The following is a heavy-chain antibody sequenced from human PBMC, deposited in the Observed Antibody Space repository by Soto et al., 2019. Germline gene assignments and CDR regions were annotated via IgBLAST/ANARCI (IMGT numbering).Heavy chain of an antibody. D-gene: IGHD3-16*01. CDR3: AGEVGRGSGSYYLDY. J-gene: IGHJ4*02. V-gene: IGHV3-74*03. Sequence: EVQLVESGGGLVQPGVSLSLSCAASGFTFSMYWMHWVRQAPGKGLLWVSRINGDGTDTTYADSVKGRFNISRDNAQNTVLLHMLGLRAEEPAVYYSAGEVGRGSGSYYLDYWRAATLVTVSS. CDR1: GFTFSMYW. CDR2: INGDGTDT.